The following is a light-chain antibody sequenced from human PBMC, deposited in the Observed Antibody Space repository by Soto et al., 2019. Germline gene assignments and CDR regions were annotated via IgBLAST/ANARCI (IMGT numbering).Light chain of an antibody. Sequence: QSVLTQPASVSGSPGQSITISCTGTNSDVGSYNLVSWYQQHPGKAPKLMIYEGSKRPSGVSNRFSGSKSGSTASLTISGLQAEDEADYYCCSYAGSSTYVFGTGTKLTVL. CDR1: NSDVGSYNL. V-gene: IGLV2-23*01. CDR3: CSYAGSSTYV. CDR2: EGS. J-gene: IGLJ1*01.